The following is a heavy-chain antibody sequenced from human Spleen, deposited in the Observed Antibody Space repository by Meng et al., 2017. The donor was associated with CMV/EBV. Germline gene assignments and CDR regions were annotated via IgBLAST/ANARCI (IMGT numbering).Heavy chain of an antibody. D-gene: IGHD2-15*01. V-gene: IGHV4-59*01. Sequence: WSRDRQSQGKEQEWMGNIYNSGSTKYNPALKSRVAISVDVSKNRFSLKWRSGTAADTAVYYGGREGGAGGIVVVAAAQSRYFDYWGQGTLVTVSS. CDR3: GREGGAGGIVVVAAAQSRYFDY. CDR2: IYNSGST. J-gene: IGHJ4*02.